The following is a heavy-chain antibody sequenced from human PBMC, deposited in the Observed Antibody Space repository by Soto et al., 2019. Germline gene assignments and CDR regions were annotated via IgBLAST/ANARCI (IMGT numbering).Heavy chain of an antibody. CDR3: ARDGRDYGDFFDY. Sequence: SETLSLTCTVSGGSISSYYWSWIRQPPGKGLEWIGYIYYSGSTNYNPSLKSRVTISVDTSKNQFSLKLSSVTAADTAVYYGARDGRDYGDFFDYWGQGTLVTVSS. V-gene: IGHV4-59*01. CDR1: GGSISSYY. CDR2: IYYSGST. D-gene: IGHD4-17*01. J-gene: IGHJ4*02.